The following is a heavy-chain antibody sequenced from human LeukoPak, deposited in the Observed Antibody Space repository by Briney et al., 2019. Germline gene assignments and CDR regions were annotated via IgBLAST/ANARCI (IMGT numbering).Heavy chain of an antibody. Sequence: ASVKVSCKASGYTFTSYDINWVRQATGQGLGWMGWMNPNSGNTGYAQKFQGRVTMTRNTSISTAYMELSSLRSEDTAVYYCARVMVRGVIYYYYYGMDVWGQGTTVTVSS. V-gene: IGHV1-8*01. CDR1: GYTFTSYD. D-gene: IGHD3-10*01. CDR2: MNPNSGNT. CDR3: ARVMVRGVIYYYYYGMDV. J-gene: IGHJ6*02.